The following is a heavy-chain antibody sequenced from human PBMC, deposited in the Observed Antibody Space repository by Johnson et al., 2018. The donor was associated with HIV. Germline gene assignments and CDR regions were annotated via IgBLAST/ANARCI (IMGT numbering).Heavy chain of an antibody. J-gene: IGHJ3*02. CDR2: IGSDGVST. D-gene: IGHD4-23*01. V-gene: IGHV3-64*01. Sequence: VQLVEFGGGLVQPEGSLRLSCAASGFTFSNFALHWVRQAPGKGLQYVSRIGSDGVSTYYANSVIGRFTISRDNSKNTVFLQMRRLRAEDIGIYYCARDSGGNYGAFDIWGQGTMVTVSS. CDR1: GFTFSNFA. CDR3: ARDSGGNYGAFDI.